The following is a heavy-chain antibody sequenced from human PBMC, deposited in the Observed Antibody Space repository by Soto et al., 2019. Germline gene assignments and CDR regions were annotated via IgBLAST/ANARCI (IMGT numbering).Heavy chain of an antibody. CDR2: ISSNGGST. V-gene: IGHV3-64*01. CDR3: ATGTESPSSYYYYGMDV. CDR1: GFTFSSYA. J-gene: IGHJ6*02. Sequence: EVQLVESGGGLVQPGGSLRLSCAASGFTFSSYAMHWVRQAPGKGLEYVSAISSNGGSTYYANSVKGRFTISRDNSKNTLHLQMSSLRAEDMAVYYCATGTESPSSYYYYGMDVWGQGTTVTVSS. D-gene: IGHD3-10*01.